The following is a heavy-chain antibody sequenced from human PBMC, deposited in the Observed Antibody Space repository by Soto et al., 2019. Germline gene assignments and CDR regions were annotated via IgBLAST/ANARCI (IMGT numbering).Heavy chain of an antibody. D-gene: IGHD2-15*01. J-gene: IGHJ6*02. CDR1: GVKFEDYG. CDR3: ARGGVHIVVMVAATPESDYYYGMDV. CDR2: INWNGGST. Sequence: RVCRAASGVKFEDYGVGGVVKKKGKGLEWVSGINWNGGSTGYADSVKGRFTISRDNAKNSLYLQMNSLRAEDTALYYCARGGVHIVVMVAATPESDYYYGMDVWGQGTTVTVSS. V-gene: IGHV3-20*04.